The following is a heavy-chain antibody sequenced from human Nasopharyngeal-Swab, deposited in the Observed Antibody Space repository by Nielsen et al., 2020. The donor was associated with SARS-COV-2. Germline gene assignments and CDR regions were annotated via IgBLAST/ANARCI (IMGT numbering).Heavy chain of an antibody. Sequence: SKTLSLTCTVSGAFIYTFDYYWGWIRQPPGKGLEWIGSISFNEVTHYNPSLKSRVTISVDTSKNHFSLNLTSVTAADTAMYYCAKHHGSGTYSFHPWGQGTLVSVSS. CDR3: AKHHGSGTYSFHP. CDR1: GAFIYTFDYY. V-gene: IGHV4-39*02. J-gene: IGHJ5*02. D-gene: IGHD3-10*01. CDR2: ISFNEVT.